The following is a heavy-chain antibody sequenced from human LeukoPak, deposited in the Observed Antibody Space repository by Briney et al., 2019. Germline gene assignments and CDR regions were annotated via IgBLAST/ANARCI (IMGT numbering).Heavy chain of an antibody. CDR2: ISYDGSNK. CDR3: AREGVTTGLLDY. D-gene: IGHD4-17*01. Sequence: GRSLRLSCAAFGFTFSSYAMHWVRQAPGKGLEWVAVISYDGSNKYYADSVKGRFTISRDNSKNTLYLQMNSLRAEDTAVYYCAREGVTTGLLDYWGQGTLVTVSS. V-gene: IGHV3-30*04. J-gene: IGHJ4*02. CDR1: GFTFSSYA.